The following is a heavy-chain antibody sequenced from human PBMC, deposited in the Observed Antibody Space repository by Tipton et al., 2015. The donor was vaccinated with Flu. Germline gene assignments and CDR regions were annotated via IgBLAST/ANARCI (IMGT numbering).Heavy chain of an antibody. CDR1: GGSISGYY. Sequence: TLSLTCTVSGGSISGYYWSWIRQPPGKGLEWIAYIYYSGSTNYNPSLKSRVTISVDMSKNQFSLKLNSVTAADTAVYYCAREGGYSSGFSRIDPWGQGTLVIVSS. D-gene: IGHD6-19*01. CDR3: AREGGYSSGFSRIDP. CDR2: IYYSGST. V-gene: IGHV4-59*01. J-gene: IGHJ5*02.